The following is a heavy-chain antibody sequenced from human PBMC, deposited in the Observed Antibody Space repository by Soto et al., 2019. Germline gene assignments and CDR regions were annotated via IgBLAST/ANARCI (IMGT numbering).Heavy chain of an antibody. CDR2: ISYDGSNK. CDR3: ARGPRIVLILGNNDY. D-gene: IGHD2-8*01. Sequence: QVQLVESGGGVVQPGRSLRLSCAASGFTFSSYAMHWVRQAPGKGLEWVAVISYDGSNKYYADSVKGRFTISRDNSKNTLYLQMNSLRAEDTAVHYCARGPRIVLILGNNDYWGQGTLVTVSS. V-gene: IGHV3-30-3*01. CDR1: GFTFSSYA. J-gene: IGHJ4*02.